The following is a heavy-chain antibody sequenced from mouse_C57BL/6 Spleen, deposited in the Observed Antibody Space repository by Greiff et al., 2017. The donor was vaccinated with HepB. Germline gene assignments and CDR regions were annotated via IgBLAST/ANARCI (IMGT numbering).Heavy chain of an antibody. V-gene: IGHV1-15*01. D-gene: IGHD1-1*01. CDR2: IDPETGGT. J-gene: IGHJ1*01. Sequence: VKLQESGAELVRPGASVTLSCKASGYTFTDYEMHWVKQTPVHGLEWIGAIDPETGGTAYNQKFKGKAILTADKSSSTAYMELRSLTSEDSAVYYGPIYDRPPGYCYVWGAGTTVTDSS. CDR1: GYTFTDYE. CDR3: PIYDRPPGYCYV.